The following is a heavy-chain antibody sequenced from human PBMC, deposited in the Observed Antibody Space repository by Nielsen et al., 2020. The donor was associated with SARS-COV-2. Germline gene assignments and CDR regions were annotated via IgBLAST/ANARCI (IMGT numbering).Heavy chain of an antibody. CDR1: GVPVTSGSYF. V-gene: IGHV4-61*01. Sequence: SETLSLTCTVSGVPVTSGSYFWSWIRQAPGKRLEWIGYMFYIGTANYNPSFQSRVTISVDTSKNQFSLKVNSVTAADTAVYYCVRIDMATISVDYWGRGTLVTVSS. CDR2: MFYIGTA. CDR3: VRIDMATISVDY. D-gene: IGHD5-24*01. J-gene: IGHJ4*02.